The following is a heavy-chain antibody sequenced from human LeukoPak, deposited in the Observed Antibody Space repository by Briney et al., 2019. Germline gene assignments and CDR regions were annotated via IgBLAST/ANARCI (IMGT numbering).Heavy chain of an antibody. CDR2: IYYSGST. V-gene: IGHV4-39*01. D-gene: IGHD3-22*01. J-gene: IGHJ4*02. CDR3: AIIYDSSGYYSFDY. Sequence: SETLSLTCTVSGGSISGSNFYWGWVRRPPGEGLEWIGSIYYSGSTYYNPSLKSRVTMSVDTSKNQFSLKLSSVTAADTAVYYCAIIYDSSGYYSFDYWGQGTLVTVSS. CDR1: GGSISGSNFY.